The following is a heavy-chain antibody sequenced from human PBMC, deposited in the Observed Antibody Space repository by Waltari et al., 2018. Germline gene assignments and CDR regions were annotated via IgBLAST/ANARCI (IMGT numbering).Heavy chain of an antibody. D-gene: IGHD3-10*01. CDR1: GGSISRYY. V-gene: IGHV4-59*01. J-gene: IGHJ5*02. CDR3: ARARMRYYYGSGSHYNWFDP. Sequence: QVQLQESGPGLVKPSETLSLTCTVSGGSISRYYWTWLRQPPGQGLERIGYIYYSGRTNYNTSLKSRVTISVDTSKNQFSLKLSSVTAADTAVYYSARARMRYYYGSGSHYNWFDPWGQGTLVTVSS. CDR2: IYYSGRT.